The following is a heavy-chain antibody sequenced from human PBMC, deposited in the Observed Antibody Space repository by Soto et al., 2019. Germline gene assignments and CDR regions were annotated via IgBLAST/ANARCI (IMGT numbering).Heavy chain of an antibody. D-gene: IGHD5-18*01. Sequence: EVQLVESGGGLVKPGVSLRLSCAASGFTFSSYSMNWVRQAPGKGLEWVSSISSSTSYIYSADSVKGRFTISRDNAKNSLHLQMNSLRAEDTAVYYCARAGRDGYNWDYWGQGTLVTVSS. J-gene: IGHJ4*02. CDR1: GFTFSSYS. CDR2: ISSSTSYI. CDR3: ARAGRDGYNWDY. V-gene: IGHV3-21*01.